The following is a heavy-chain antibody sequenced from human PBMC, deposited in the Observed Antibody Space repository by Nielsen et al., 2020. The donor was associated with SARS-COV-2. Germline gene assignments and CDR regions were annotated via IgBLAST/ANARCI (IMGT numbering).Heavy chain of an antibody. J-gene: IGHJ4*02. D-gene: IGHD2-21*01. CDR2: INHSGST. CDR1: GGSFSGYY. Sequence: GSLRLSCAVYGGSFSGYYWSWIRQPPGKGLEWIGEINHSGSTNYNPSLKSRVTISVDTSKNQFSLKLSSVTAADTAVYYCARPTMSYCGGDCSDYWGQGTLVTVSS. V-gene: IGHV4-34*01. CDR3: ARPTMSYCGGDCSDY.